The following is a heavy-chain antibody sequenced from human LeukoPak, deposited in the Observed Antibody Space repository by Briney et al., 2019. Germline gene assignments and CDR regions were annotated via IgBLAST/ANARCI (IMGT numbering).Heavy chain of an antibody. V-gene: IGHV1-69*06. CDR1: GGTFSSYA. CDR2: IIPIFGTA. J-gene: IGHJ4*02. Sequence: GASVKVSCKASGGTFSSYAISWVRQAPGQGLKWMGGIIPIFGTANYAQKFQGRVTITADKSTSTAYMELSSLRSEDTAVYYCARVEFYYYDSSGSPYPLDYWGQGTLVTVSS. D-gene: IGHD3-22*01. CDR3: ARVEFYYYDSSGSPYPLDY.